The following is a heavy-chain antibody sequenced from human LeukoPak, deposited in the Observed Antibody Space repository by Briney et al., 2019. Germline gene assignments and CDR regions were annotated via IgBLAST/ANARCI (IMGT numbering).Heavy chain of an antibody. Sequence: ASVNVSCKSSGYTFSTYGVSWVRQAPGQGREWMGWISGNNGNTKYAQNLQGRGTITAETSTRTDYMEWRRLRDEETAVYYCARDGLTAVTTPIHYWGQGALVTVSS. D-gene: IGHD4-17*01. CDR3: ARDGLTAVTTPIHY. V-gene: IGHV1-18*01. J-gene: IGHJ4*02. CDR1: GYTFSTYG. CDR2: ISGNNGNT.